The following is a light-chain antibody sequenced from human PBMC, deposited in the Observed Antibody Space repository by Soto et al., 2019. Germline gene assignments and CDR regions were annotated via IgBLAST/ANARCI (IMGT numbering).Light chain of an antibody. V-gene: IGKV3-20*01. J-gene: IGKJ2*01. Sequence: EIVLTQSPGTLSLSPGERATLSCRASQSVTSTYLAWYQQKPGQAPRLLIYGASSRATGIPDRFSGSGSGTDFTLTISRLEPEDFAVYYCQRYDISPFPFGQGTNLEIK. CDR3: QRYDISPFP. CDR2: GAS. CDR1: QSVTSTY.